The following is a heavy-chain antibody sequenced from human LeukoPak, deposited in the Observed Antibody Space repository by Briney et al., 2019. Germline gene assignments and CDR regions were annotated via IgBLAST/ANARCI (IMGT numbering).Heavy chain of an antibody. Sequence: SETLSLTCTVSGGSISSGDYYWSWIRQPPGKGLEWIGYIYYSGSTYYNPSLKSRVAISVDTSKNQFSLKLSSVTAADTAVYYCARFYVWGSYRYTVVDYWGQGTLVTVSS. J-gene: IGHJ4*02. CDR1: GGSISSGDYY. D-gene: IGHD3-16*02. CDR2: IYYSGST. CDR3: ARFYVWGSYRYTVVDY. V-gene: IGHV4-30-4*01.